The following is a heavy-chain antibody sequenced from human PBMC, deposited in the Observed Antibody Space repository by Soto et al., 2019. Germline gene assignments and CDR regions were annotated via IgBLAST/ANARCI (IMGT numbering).Heavy chain of an antibody. CDR2: INHSGST. CDR1: GGSFSGYY. D-gene: IGHD6-13*01. Sequence: PSETLSLTCAVYGGSFSGYYWSWIRQPPGKGLEWIGEINHSGSTNYNPSLKSRVTISVDTSKNQFSLKLSSVTAAGTAVYYCARGYSSSWYGTHFDYWGQGTLVTVSS. CDR3: ARGYSSSWYGTHFDY. J-gene: IGHJ4*02. V-gene: IGHV4-34*01.